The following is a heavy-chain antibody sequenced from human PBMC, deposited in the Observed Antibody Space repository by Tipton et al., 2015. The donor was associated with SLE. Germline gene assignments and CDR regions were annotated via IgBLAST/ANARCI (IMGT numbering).Heavy chain of an antibody. J-gene: IGHJ3*02. V-gene: IGHV4-34*01. Sequence: LRLSCAVYGGSFSGYYWSWIRQPPGKGLEWIGEINHSGSTNYNPSLKRRVTISVDTSKNQFSLKLSSVTAADTAVYYCARGASGWTGKGAFDIWGQGTMVTVSS. CDR1: GGSFSGYY. CDR3: ARGASGWTGKGAFDI. CDR2: INHSGST. D-gene: IGHD6-19*01.